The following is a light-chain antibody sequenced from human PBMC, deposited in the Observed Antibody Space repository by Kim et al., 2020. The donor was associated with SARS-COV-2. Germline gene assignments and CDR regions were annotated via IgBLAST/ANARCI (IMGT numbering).Light chain of an antibody. CDR2: GAS. CDR1: QSVCPTY. V-gene: IGKV3-20*01. CDR3: QQYGSSPPIT. Sequence: PGEGATLSCRASQSVCPTYLAWYQQKPGQPLRLLIYGASSRAIGIPDRFSGSGSGTDFTLTISRLEPEDFGVYYCQQYGSSPPITFGQGTRLEIK. J-gene: IGKJ5*01.